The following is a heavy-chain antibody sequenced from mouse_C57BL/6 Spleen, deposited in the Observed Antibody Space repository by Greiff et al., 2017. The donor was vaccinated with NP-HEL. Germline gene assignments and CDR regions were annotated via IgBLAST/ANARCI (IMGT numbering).Heavy chain of an antibody. CDR2: IYPRSGNT. Sequence: VHLVESGAELARPGASVKLSCKASGYTFTSYGISWVKQRTGQGLEWIGEIYPRSGNTYYNEKFKGQVTLSADKSSSTVYLELRSLTSEDSAVYFCARKGLGRYYAMDYWGQGTSVTVSS. CDR1: GYTFTSYG. CDR3: ARKGLGRYYAMDY. D-gene: IGHD4-1*01. J-gene: IGHJ4*01. V-gene: IGHV1-81*01.